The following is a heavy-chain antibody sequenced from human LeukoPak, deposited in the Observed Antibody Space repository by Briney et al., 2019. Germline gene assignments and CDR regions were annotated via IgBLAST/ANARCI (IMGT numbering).Heavy chain of an antibody. CDR3: ARGQSHGPYDAFDI. CDR1: GYTFTDYF. V-gene: IGHV1/OR15-3*02. J-gene: IGHJ3*02. CDR2: INAGNGNT. Sequence: ASVKVSCKASGYTFTDYFMNWMRQAPGQRLEWMGWINAGNGNTKYSQKLQGRVTITRDTSASTAYMQLSSLRSEDTAVYYCARGQSHGPYDAFDIWGQGTMVTVSS. D-gene: IGHD5-24*01.